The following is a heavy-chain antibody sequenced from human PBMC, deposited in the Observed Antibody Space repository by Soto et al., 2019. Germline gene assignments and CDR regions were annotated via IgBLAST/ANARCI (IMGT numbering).Heavy chain of an antibody. CDR1: GSSISSGGYS. V-gene: IGHV4-30-2*01. CDR2: IYHSGST. J-gene: IGHJ4*02. CDR3: ARGMTTVTTIDY. Sequence: SETLSLTCAVSGSSISSGGYSWSWIRQPPGKGLEWIGYIYHSGSTYYNPSLKSRVTISVDRSKNQFSLKLSSVTAADTAVYYCARGMTTVTTIDYWGQGTLVTVSS. D-gene: IGHD4-4*01.